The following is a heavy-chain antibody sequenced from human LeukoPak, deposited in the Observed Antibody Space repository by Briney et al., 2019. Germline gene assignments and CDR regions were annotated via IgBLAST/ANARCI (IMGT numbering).Heavy chain of an antibody. CDR1: GYTFTGYY. CDR3: ARGFYYDSSGYYYDSIPPNDAFDI. D-gene: IGHD3-22*01. CDR2: INPNSGGT. Sequence: ASVKVSCKASGYTFTGYYMHWVRQAPGQGLEWMGWINPNSGGTNYAQKFQGRVTMTRDTSISTAYMELSRLRSDDTAVYYCARGFYYDSSGYYYDSIPPNDAFDIWGQGTTVTVSS. V-gene: IGHV1-2*02. J-gene: IGHJ3*02.